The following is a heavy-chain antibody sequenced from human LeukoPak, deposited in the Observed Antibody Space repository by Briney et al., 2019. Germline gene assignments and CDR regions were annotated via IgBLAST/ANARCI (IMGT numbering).Heavy chain of an antibody. CDR1: GGSISSYY. J-gene: IGHJ4*02. CDR2: IYTSGST. D-gene: IGHD6-6*01. Sequence: SETLSLTCTVSGGSISSYYWSWIRQPAGEGLEWIGRIYTSGSTNYNPSLKSRVSMSVDTSKNQFSLKLSSVTAADTVVYYCARDLGVSSSRRARGYGGQGTLVTVSS. V-gene: IGHV4-4*07. CDR3: ARDLGVSSSRRARGY.